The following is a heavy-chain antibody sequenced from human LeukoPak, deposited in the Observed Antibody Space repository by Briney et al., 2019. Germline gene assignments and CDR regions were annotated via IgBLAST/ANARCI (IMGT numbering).Heavy chain of an antibody. CDR2: INPYNGNT. CDR3: ARRSRRYGMDV. V-gene: IGHV1-18*01. J-gene: IGHJ6*02. CDR1: GYTFINYG. Sequence: ASVKVSCKASGYTFINYGISWVRQAPGQGLEWMGWINPYNGNTDYAQKLLGRVTMTTDTSASTAYMELRNLRSDSTAVYYCARRSRRYGMDVWGQGTTVTVSS.